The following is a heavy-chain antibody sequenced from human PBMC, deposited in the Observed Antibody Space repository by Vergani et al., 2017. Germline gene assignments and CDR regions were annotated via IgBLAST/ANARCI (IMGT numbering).Heavy chain of an antibody. CDR1: GYTFTSYA. CDR3: ARDSGYCSGGSCPPHWYVDL. V-gene: IGHV1-3*01. Sequence: QVQLVQSGAEVKKPGASVKVSCKASGYTFTSYAMHWVRQAPGQRLEWMGWINAGNGNTKYSQKFQGRVTITRDTSASTAYMELSSLRSEDTAVYYCARDSGYCSGGSCPPHWYVDLGGRGTLVTVSS. D-gene: IGHD2-15*01. J-gene: IGHJ2*01. CDR2: INAGNGNT.